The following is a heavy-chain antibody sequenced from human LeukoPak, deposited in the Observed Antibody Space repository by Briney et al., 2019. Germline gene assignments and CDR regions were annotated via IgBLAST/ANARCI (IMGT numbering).Heavy chain of an antibody. J-gene: IGHJ5*02. CDR2: MDYSGNT. D-gene: IGHD6-13*01. Sequence: PSETLSLTCTISGDSIGRYCWGWIRQPPGKGLEWLGTMDYSGNTYYNPSLKGRVILSLDTSRNQLSLTLNSVTATETAVYYCARHRADWYSSSRCGKYNWFDPWGQGILVTVSS. CDR3: ARHRADWYSSSRCGKYNWFDP. CDR1: GDSIGRYC. V-gene: IGHV4-39*01.